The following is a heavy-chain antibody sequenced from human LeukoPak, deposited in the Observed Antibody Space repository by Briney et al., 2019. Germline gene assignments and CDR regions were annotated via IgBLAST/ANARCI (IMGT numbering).Heavy chain of an antibody. CDR2: INSDGSST. Sequence: SCKASGGTFSSYWMHWVRQAPGKGLVWVSRINSDGSSTNYADSVRGRFTISRDNAKNTLYLQMNSLRAEDTAVYYCARETIVMASRGAFDIWGQGTMVTVSS. CDR1: GGTFSSYW. J-gene: IGHJ3*02. CDR3: ARETIVMASRGAFDI. D-gene: IGHD4-11*01. V-gene: IGHV3-74*01.